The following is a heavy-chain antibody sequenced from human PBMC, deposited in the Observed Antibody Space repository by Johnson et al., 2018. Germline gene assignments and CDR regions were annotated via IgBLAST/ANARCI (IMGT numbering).Heavy chain of an antibody. CDR1: GFTFSSHG. CDR3: GKDPHRLVLMTYARMDA. Sequence: QVQLVESGGGVVQPGRSLRLSCAASGFTFSSHGIHWVRQAPGKGLEWVAVVSYDGNNKHYGDAVKGRFTISRDNAKNTVYLQMNSLVTEDTATSYCGKDPHRLVLMTYARMDALGLGTAVIVSS. CDR2: VSYDGNNK. D-gene: IGHD2-8*01. V-gene: IGHV3-30*18. J-gene: IGHJ6*02.